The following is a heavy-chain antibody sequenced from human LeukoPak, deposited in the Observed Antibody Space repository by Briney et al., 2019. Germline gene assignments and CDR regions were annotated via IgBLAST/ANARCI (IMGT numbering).Heavy chain of an antibody. V-gene: IGHV1-2*06. D-gene: IGHD6-13*01. Sequence: GASVKVSCKASGYTFTGYYMHWVRQAPGQGLEWMGRINPNSGGTNYAQKFQGRVTKTRDTSISTAYMELSRLRSDDTAVYYCAREVDEGIAAAGRIDYWGQGTLVTVSS. CDR3: AREVDEGIAAAGRIDY. J-gene: IGHJ4*02. CDR2: INPNSGGT. CDR1: GYTFTGYY.